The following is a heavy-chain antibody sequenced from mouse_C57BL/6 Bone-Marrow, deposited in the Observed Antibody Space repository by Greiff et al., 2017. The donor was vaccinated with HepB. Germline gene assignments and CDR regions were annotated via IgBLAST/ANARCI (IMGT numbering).Heavy chain of an antibody. CDR1: GFTFSDYG. D-gene: IGHD1-1*01. Sequence: EVQVVESGGGLVKPGGSLKLSCAASGFTFSDYGMHWVRQAPEKGLEWVAYISSGSSTIYYADTVKGRFTISRDNAKNTLFLQMTSLRSEDTAMYYCASYYGNAMDYWGQGTSVTVSS. J-gene: IGHJ4*01. V-gene: IGHV5-17*01. CDR2: ISSGSSTI. CDR3: ASYYGNAMDY.